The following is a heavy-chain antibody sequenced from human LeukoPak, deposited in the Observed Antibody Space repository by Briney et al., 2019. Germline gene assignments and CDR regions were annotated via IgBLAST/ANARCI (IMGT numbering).Heavy chain of an antibody. J-gene: IGHJ3*02. V-gene: IGHV3-20*04. D-gene: IGHD2-2*02. CDR3: ARRDIVVVPAAIFGAFDI. Sequence: GGSPRLSCAASGFTFSSYAMSWVRQAPGKGLEWVSGINWNGGSTGYADSVKGRFTISRDNAKNSLYLQMNSLRAEDTALYYCARRDIVVVPAAIFGAFDIWGQGTMVTVSS. CDR1: GFTFSSYA. CDR2: INWNGGST.